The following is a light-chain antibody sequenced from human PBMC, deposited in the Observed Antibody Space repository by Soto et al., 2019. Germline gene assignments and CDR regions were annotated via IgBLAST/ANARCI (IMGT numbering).Light chain of an antibody. J-gene: IGKJ1*01. CDR1: QSISSNY. CDR2: GTS. Sequence: VLTQSPGTLSVSPWERATLSFRASQSISSNYLAWYRQKPGQAPSLVIYGTSSRATGIPDRFSGSGSGTDFTLTITRLEPEDSAVYYCQHYGTSHAFGQGTKVDIK. V-gene: IGKV3-20*01. CDR3: QHYGTSHA.